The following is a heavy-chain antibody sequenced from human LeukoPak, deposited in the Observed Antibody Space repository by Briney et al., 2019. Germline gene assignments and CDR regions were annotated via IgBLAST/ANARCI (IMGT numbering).Heavy chain of an antibody. D-gene: IGHD3-9*01. CDR3: ARHIGEGYFDWLLSTPNNWFDP. V-gene: IGHV4-39*01. CDR1: GGSISSSSYY. Sequence: PSETLSLTCTVSGGSISSSSYYWGWIRQPPGKGLEWIGSLYYTGNTYYNPSLKSRFTVSVATSKNKFSLKLSSVTAADTAVYYCARHIGEGYFDWLLSTPNNWFDPWGQGTLVTVSS. CDR2: LYYTGNT. J-gene: IGHJ5*02.